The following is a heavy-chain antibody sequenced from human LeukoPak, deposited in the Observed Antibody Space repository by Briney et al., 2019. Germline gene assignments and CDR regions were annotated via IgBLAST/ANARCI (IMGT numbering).Heavy chain of an antibody. J-gene: IGHJ2*01. CDR1: GGSISSYY. CDR3: ARDYDSSSSPVSYWYFDV. V-gene: IGHV4-59*12. D-gene: IGHD6-6*01. CDR2: IYYSGST. Sequence: SDTLSLTCTVSGGSISSYYWSWIRPPPGKGLEWIGYIYYSGSTNYNPSLKRRATISEDTSKNQFSLKLSSVTAADTAVYYCARDYDSSSSPVSYWYFDVWGRGTLVTVSS.